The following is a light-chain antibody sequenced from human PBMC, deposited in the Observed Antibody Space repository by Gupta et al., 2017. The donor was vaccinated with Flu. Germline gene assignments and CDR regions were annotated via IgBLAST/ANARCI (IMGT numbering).Light chain of an antibody. CDR3: EAWDDSRNGRWV. V-gene: IGLV1-44*01. CDR1: SSNIGSNT. CDR2: TNK. Sequence: SVLTQPPSAAGPPGQRVTITCSGSSSNIGSNTVNWYQQHPGTAPNLLLYTNKKRHSGGTERFSGSNSGTSAAVAITRLQAEEEADYYCEAWDDSRNGRWVFGGGTKLTVL. J-gene: IGLJ3*02.